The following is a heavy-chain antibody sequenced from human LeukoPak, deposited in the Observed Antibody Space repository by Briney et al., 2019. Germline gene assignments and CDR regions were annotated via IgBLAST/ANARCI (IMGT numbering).Heavy chain of an antibody. D-gene: IGHD3-16*01. CDR1: GVTVSGTH. CDR2: MYTGGTT. J-gene: IGHJ4*02. CDR3: AKDEATSGGGLAS. V-gene: IGHV3-53*01. Sequence: GGTLRLSCAASGVTVSGTHMSWVRQAPGKGLEWVAAMYTGGTTYYADSVTGRFTISRDNSKNTLYLHMNSLRAEDTAVYYCAKDEATSGGGLASWGQGTLVSVSS.